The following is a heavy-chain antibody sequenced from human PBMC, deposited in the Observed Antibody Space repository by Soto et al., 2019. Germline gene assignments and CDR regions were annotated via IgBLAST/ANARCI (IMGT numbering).Heavy chain of an antibody. Sequence: GGSLRLSCAAPGFTFSSYAMSWVRQAPGKGLEWVSAISGSGGSTYYADSVKGRFTISRDNSKNTLYLQMNSLRAEDTAVYYCAKDRQQLTKGAELDYWGQGTLVTVSS. J-gene: IGHJ4*02. CDR3: AKDRQQLTKGAELDY. D-gene: IGHD6-13*01. V-gene: IGHV3-23*01. CDR1: GFTFSSYA. CDR2: ISGSGGST.